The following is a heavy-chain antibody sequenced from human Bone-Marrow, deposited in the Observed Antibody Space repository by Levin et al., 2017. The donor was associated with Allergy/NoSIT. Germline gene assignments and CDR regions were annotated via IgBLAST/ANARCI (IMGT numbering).Heavy chain of an antibody. CDR1: GFTFSTYW. CDR2: IQSNGKT. J-gene: IGHJ5*02. Sequence: PGGSLRLSCAASGFTFSTYWMHWVRQAPGKGLVWVSRIQSNGKTNYADSVKGRFTISRDNAKNTPYLQMNSLTVEDTAVYYCARDRFYSDSGSNLSWFDPWGQGTLVTVSS. D-gene: IGHD3-10*01. V-gene: IGHV3-74*01. CDR3: ARDRFYSDSGSNLSWFDP.